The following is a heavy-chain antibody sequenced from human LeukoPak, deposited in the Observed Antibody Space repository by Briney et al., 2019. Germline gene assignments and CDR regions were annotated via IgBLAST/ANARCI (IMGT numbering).Heavy chain of an antibody. D-gene: IGHD6-19*01. CDR2: IIPIFGTA. CDR3: ARSGIAVAGTLSHTFDY. J-gene: IGHJ4*02. V-gene: IGHV1-69*13. CDR1: GYTFTSYY. Sequence: ASVKVSCKASGYTFTSYYMHWVRQAPGQGLEWMGGIIPIFGTANYAQKFQGRVTITADESTSTAYMELSSLRSEDTAVYYCARSGIAVAGTLSHTFDYWGQGTLVTVSS.